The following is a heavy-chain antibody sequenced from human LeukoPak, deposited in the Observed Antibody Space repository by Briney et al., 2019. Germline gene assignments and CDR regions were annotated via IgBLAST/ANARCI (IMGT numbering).Heavy chain of an antibody. J-gene: IGHJ4*02. V-gene: IGHV4-39*07. CDR2: IYYSGST. CDR1: GGSISSSSYY. CDR3: ARDLLDSSGSFDY. D-gene: IGHD3-22*01. Sequence: PSETLSLTCTVSGGSISSSSYYWGWIRQPPGKGLEWIGSIYYSGSTYYNPSLKSRVTISVDTSKNQFSLKLSSVTAADTAVYYCARDLLDSSGSFDYWGQGTLVTVSS.